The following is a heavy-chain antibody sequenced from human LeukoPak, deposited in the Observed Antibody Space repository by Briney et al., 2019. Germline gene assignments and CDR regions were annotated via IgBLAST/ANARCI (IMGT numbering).Heavy chain of an antibody. D-gene: IGHD6-13*01. CDR3: AADLGYSSSIVVPGMDV. J-gene: IGHJ6*02. Sequence: ASVKVSCKVSGYTLTELSMHWVRQAPGKGLEWMGGFDPEDGETIYAQKFQGRVTMTEDTSTDTAYMELSSLRSEDTAVYYCAADLGYSSSIVVPGMDVWGQGTTVTVSS. CDR2: FDPEDGET. V-gene: IGHV1-24*01. CDR1: GYTLTELS.